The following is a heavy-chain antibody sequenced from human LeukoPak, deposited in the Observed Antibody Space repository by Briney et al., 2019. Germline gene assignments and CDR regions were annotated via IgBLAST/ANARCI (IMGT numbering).Heavy chain of an antibody. CDR3: ARGEYSSSYSYYYMDV. D-gene: IGHD6-6*01. J-gene: IGHJ6*03. V-gene: IGHV4-61*08. CDR1: GGSISSGGYY. CDR2: SYYSGST. Sequence: SETLSLTCTVSGGSISSGGYYWSWIRQPPGKGLEWIGYSYYSGSTSNNPSLKSRVTISVDTSKNQFTLKLSSVTAADTAVYYCARGEYSSSYSYYYMDVWGKGTTVTVSS.